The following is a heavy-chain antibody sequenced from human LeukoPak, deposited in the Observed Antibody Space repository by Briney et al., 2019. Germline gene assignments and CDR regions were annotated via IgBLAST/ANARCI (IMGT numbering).Heavy chain of an antibody. D-gene: IGHD5-18*01. J-gene: IGHJ5*02. CDR2: INPNTGDT. Sequence: ASVKVSCKASGYMFTTYYIHWVRQAPGQGPEWMGWINPNTGDTNYAPKFRGRVSMTRDESVSTAYMELRSLRSDDTAVYYCARDNPIQLSFDPWGQGTLVTVSS. CDR3: ARDNPIQLSFDP. CDR1: GYMFTTYY. V-gene: IGHV1-2*02.